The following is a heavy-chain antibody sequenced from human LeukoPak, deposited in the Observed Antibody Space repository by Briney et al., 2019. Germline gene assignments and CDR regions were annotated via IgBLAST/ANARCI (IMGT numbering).Heavy chain of an antibody. CDR2: IYTSGST. V-gene: IGHV4-4*09. Sequence: SETLSLTCTVSGGSISSYYWSWIRQPPGKGLEWIGYIYTSGSTNYNPSLKSRVTISVDTSKNQFSLKLSSVTAADTAVYYCARQAGYKRAPDYWGQGTLVTVSS. D-gene: IGHD5-12*01. CDR3: ARQAGYKRAPDY. J-gene: IGHJ4*02. CDR1: GGSISSYY.